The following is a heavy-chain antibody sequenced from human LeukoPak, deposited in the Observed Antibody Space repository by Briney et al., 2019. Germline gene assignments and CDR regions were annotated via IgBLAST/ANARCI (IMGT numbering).Heavy chain of an antibody. CDR3: ARGRPHGNDY. Sequence: GGSLRLSCAASGFTFSSYWMNWVRQAPGKGLVWVSRIASDGSSTTYADSAKGRFSISRDNAKNTLYLQMNSLRVEDTAVYYCARGRPHGNDYWGQGTLVTVSS. J-gene: IGHJ4*02. V-gene: IGHV3-74*01. D-gene: IGHD4-23*01. CDR1: GFTFSSYW. CDR2: IASDGSST.